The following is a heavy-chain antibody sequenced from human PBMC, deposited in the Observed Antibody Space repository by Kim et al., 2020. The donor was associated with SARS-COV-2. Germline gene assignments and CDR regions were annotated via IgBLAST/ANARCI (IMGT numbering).Heavy chain of an antibody. CDR2: INHSGST. CDR1: GGSFSGYY. D-gene: IGHD6-19*01. Sequence: SETLSLTCAVYGGSFSGYYWSWIRQPPGKGLEWIGEINHSGSTNYNPSLKSRVTISVDTSKNQFSLKLSSVTAADTAVYYCARGGHGSGWRGGDGWFDPWGQGTLVTVSS. J-gene: IGHJ5*02. V-gene: IGHV4-34*01. CDR3: ARGGHGSGWRGGDGWFDP.